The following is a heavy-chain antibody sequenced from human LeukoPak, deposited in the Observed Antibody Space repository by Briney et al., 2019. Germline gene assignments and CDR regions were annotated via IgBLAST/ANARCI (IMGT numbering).Heavy chain of an antibody. J-gene: IGHJ4*02. CDR1: GGSISSYY. Sequence: PSETLSLTCTVSGGSISSYYWGWIRQPPGKGLEWIGSIYYSGSTYYNPSLKSRVTISVDTSKNQSSLKLSSVTAADTAVYYCARHPPYSSSCFDYWGQGTLVTVSS. CDR2: IYYSGST. V-gene: IGHV4-39*01. CDR3: ARHPPYSSSCFDY. D-gene: IGHD6-13*01.